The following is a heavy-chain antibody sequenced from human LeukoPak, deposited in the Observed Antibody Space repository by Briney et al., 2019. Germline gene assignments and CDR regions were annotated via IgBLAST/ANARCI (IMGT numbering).Heavy chain of an antibody. CDR2: IRYDGSNK. V-gene: IGHV3-30*02. Sequence: GGSLRLSCAASGFTFSSYGMHWVRQAPGKGLEWVAFIRYDGSNKYYADSVKGQFTISRDNSKNTLYLQMNSLRAEDTAVYYCAKDEKDTAIYYFDYWGQGTLVTVSS. CDR1: GFTFSSYG. CDR3: AKDEKDTAIYYFDY. D-gene: IGHD5-18*01. J-gene: IGHJ4*02.